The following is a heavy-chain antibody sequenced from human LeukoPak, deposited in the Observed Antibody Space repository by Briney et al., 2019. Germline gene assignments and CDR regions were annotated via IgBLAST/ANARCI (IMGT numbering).Heavy chain of an antibody. J-gene: IGHJ4*02. CDR3: AREAMIDTVLPDY. CDR1: GYTFTSYY. V-gene: IGHV1-46*01. Sequence: ASVKVSCKASGYTFTSYYMHWVRQAPGQGLEWMGIINPSGGSTSYAQKFQGRVTMTRDMSTSTVHMELSSLRPEDTAVYYCAREAMIDTVLPDYWGQGTLVTVSS. D-gene: IGHD3-22*01. CDR2: INPSGGST.